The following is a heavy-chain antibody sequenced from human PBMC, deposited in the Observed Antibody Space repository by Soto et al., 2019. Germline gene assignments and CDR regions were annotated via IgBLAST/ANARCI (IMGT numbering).Heavy chain of an antibody. V-gene: IGHV3-30*18. CDR1: EFTFSNYA. CDR2: ISYDGNNK. J-gene: IGHJ4*02. Sequence: GGSLRLSCAASEFTFSNYAMHWVRQPPGKGLQWLAVISYDGNNKYYADSVEGRFTISRENSKNTLYLQMNSLRAEDAAVYYCAKDLVGSNADYYDYWGQGTLVTVSS. CDR3: AKDLVGSNADYYDY. D-gene: IGHD2-15*01.